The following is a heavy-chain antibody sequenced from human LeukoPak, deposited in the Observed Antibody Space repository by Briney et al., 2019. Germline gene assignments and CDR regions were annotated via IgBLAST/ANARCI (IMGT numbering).Heavy chain of an antibody. D-gene: IGHD2-2*01. V-gene: IGHV1-69*04. J-gene: IGHJ5*02. CDR3: ARDVKNCSSTSCYLVNNWFDP. CDR2: IIPIFGIG. Sequence: SGKVSCKASAATFSSYAISLVRQPPAQGLEWMGMIIPIFGIGNYAQKFHGRVTITADTSTSTTYMELSSLRSEDTAVYYCARDVKNCSSTSCYLVNNWFDPWGQGNLVTVSS. CDR1: AATFSSYA.